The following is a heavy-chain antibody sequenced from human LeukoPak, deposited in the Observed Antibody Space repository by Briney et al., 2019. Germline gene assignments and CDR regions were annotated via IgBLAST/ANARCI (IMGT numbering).Heavy chain of an antibody. CDR1: GYTFTGYY. D-gene: IGHD5-18*01. J-gene: IGHJ3*02. CDR2: INPNSGGT. CDR3: ARDLDAATAPNDT. Sequence: ASVKVSCKASGYTFTGYYMHWVRQAPGQGLEWMGWINPNSGGTNYAQKFQGRVTMTRDTSISTAYMELSRLRSDDTAVYYCARDLDAATAPNDTWGQGTMVTVSS. V-gene: IGHV1-2*02.